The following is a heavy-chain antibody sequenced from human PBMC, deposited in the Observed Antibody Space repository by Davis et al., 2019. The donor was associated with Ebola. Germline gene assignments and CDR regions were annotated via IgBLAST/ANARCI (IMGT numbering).Heavy chain of an antibody. CDR1: GFTFTSSA. V-gene: IGHV1-58*01. J-gene: IGHJ6*02. D-gene: IGHD4-17*01. Sequence: SVKVSCRASGFTFTSSAVQWVRQARGQRLEWIGWIVVGSGNTNYAQKFQERVTITRDMSTSTAYMELRSLRSDDTAVYYCAREYGDYGSLYYYGMDVWGQGTTVTVSS. CDR3: AREYGDYGSLYYYGMDV. CDR2: IVVGSGNT.